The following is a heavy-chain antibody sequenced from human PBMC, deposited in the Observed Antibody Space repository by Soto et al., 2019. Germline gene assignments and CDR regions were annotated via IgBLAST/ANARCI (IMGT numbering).Heavy chain of an antibody. V-gene: IGHV5-51*01. CDR2: MYPGDSDT. CDR3: AIRANIFDFEN. J-gene: IGHJ4*01. Sequence: GESLKISCKGSGYSFTNYWIGWVRQMPGKGLEWMGIMYPGDSDTRYSPSFQGQVTISADKSISTAYLQWSSLKASDAAMYYCAIRANIFDFENWGHGTLVTGSS. D-gene: IGHD2-21*01. CDR1: GYSFTNYW.